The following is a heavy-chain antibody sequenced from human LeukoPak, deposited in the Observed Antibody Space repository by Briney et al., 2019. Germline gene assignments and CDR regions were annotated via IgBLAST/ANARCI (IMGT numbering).Heavy chain of an antibody. D-gene: IGHD3-3*01. J-gene: IGHJ5*02. CDR1: GFTFSSYW. CDR3: ARAYDFWSGATSGIDP. V-gene: IGHV3-74*01. CDR2: INSDGSST. Sequence: GGSLRLSCAASGFTFSSYWMHWVRQAPGKGLVWVSRINSDGSSTSYADSVKGRFTISRDNAKNMLYLQMNSLRAEDTAVYYCARAYDFWSGATSGIDPWGQGTLVTVSS.